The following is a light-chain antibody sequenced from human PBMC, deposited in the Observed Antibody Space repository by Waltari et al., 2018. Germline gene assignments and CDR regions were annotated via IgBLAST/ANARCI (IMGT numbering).Light chain of an antibody. CDR1: TSNLLTPT. CDR3: ATWDAALDGPV. J-gene: IGLJ2*01. V-gene: IGLV1-44*01. CDR2: STT. Sequence: QSVLTQPKPVSADPGQTVPISCSADTSNLLTPTANWSQQLPGLAPRHVIHSTTQRASNVSDRFPGSRSATSPSLAISGLQSGDEGASYCATWDAALDGPVFGAGTKLTVL.